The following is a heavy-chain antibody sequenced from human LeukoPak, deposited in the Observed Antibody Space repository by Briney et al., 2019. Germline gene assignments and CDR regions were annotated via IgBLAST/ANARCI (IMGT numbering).Heavy chain of an antibody. Sequence: PSETLSLTCAVYGGSFSGYYWGWIRQPPEKGQEWIGSIYHSGSTYYNPSLKSRVTISVDTSKNQFSLKLSSVTAADTAVYYCARHSYYYYYYIDVWGQGTTVTVSS. CDR2: IYHSGST. J-gene: IGHJ6*03. CDR1: GGSFSGYY. D-gene: IGHD2-21*01. CDR3: ARHSYYYYYYIDV. V-gene: IGHV4-38-2*01.